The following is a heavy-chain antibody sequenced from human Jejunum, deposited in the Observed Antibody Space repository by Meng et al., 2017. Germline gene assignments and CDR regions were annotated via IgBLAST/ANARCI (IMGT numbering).Heavy chain of an antibody. CDR1: GGSISGNYW. Sequence: SETLSLTCAVSGGSISGNYWYTWVRQSPNKGLELIGDIHHGGTTNYNPSLKSRVTISVDTSNNQFSLKLSSVTAADTAVYYCARIDYGGNGIEKYFFDYWGQGTLVTVSS. CDR2: IHHGGTT. D-gene: IGHD4-23*01. CDR3: ARIDYGGNGIEKYFFDY. J-gene: IGHJ4*02. V-gene: IGHV4-4*02.